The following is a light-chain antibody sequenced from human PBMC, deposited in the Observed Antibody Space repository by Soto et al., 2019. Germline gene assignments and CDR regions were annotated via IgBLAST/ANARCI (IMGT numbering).Light chain of an antibody. J-gene: IGLJ3*02. V-gene: IGLV1-51*02. CDR3: GTWDSSLSAWV. CDR2: ENN. Sequence: QSVLTQPPSVSAAPGQKVTISCSGSSSYIGNNYVSWYQQLPGTAPKLLIYENNKRPSGIPDRFSGSKSGTSATLGITGLQTGDEADYYCGTWDSSLSAWVFGGGTQLTVL. CDR1: SSYIGNNY.